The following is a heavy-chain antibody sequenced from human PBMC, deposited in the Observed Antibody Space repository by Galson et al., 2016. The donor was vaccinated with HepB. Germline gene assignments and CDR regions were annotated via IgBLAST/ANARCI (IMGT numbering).Heavy chain of an antibody. CDR1: GDTFTSYY. CDR3: ARGGLARLPQRPGGFDI. D-gene: IGHD6-6*01. CDR2: IHPSGGTA. V-gene: IGHV1-46*01. Sequence: SVKVSCKASGDTFTSYYMHWVRQAPGQGPEWMGIIHPSGGTAGYAQKFQGRVTMTRDTSTSTVYMELSSLKSEDTAVYYCARGGLARLPQRPGGFDIWGQGTMVTVSS. J-gene: IGHJ3*02.